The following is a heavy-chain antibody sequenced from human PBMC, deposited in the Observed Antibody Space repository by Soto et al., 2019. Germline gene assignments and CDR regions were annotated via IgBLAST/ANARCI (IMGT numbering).Heavy chain of an antibody. Sequence: GSTLVQPPQTLTLTCTFSGFSLGAGSLYVIWIRQPPGKALEWLPLSDCEDHNYYSTSLQTRLTISKDTSKHQMVLTMTNMDPVDTATFYFARIRTVLLYSYVTDVWGQWTSVTV. CDR2: SDCEDHN. D-gene: IGHD2-21*01. J-gene: IGHJ6*02. CDR3: ARIRTVLLYSYVTDV. V-gene: IGHV2-70*01. CDR1: GFSLGAGSLY.